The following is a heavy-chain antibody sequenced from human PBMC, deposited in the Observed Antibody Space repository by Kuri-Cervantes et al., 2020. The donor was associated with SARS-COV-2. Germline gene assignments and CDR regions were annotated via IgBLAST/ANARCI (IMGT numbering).Heavy chain of an antibody. CDR2: INPSGGST. J-gene: IGHJ5*02. CDR3: ARDRGSSWYGGWFDP. V-gene: IGHV1-46*01. D-gene: IGHD6-13*01. CDR1: GYTFTSYY. Sequence: ASVKVSCKASGYTFTSYYMHWVRQAPGQGLGWMGIINPSGGSTSYAQKFQGRVTMTRDTSTSTVYMELSSLRSEDTAVYYCARDRGSSWYGGWFDPWGQGTLVTVSS.